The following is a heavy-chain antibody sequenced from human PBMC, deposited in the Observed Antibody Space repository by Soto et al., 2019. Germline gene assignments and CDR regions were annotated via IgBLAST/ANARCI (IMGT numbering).Heavy chain of an antibody. CDR3: ARRGARISSGWYRDWFDP. CDR1: GYSFTSYW. V-gene: IGHV5-51*01. Sequence: GESLKISCKGSGYSFTSYWIGWVRQMPGKGLEWMGIIYPGDSDTRYSPSFQGQVTISADKSISTAYLQWSSRKASDTAMYYCARRGARISSGWYRDWFDPWGQGTLVTVSS. D-gene: IGHD6-19*01. CDR2: IYPGDSDT. J-gene: IGHJ5*02.